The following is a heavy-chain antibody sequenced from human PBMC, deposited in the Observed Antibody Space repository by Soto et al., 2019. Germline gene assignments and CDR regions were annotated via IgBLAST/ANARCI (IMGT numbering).Heavy chain of an antibody. CDR1: GYTFTNYN. CDR2: MNPNTGNT. Sequence: QEQLVQSGAEVKKPGAPVKVSCKASGYTFTNYNINWVRQATGQGLEGMGWMNPNTGNTGYAEKFQGRVNMTRNSSINTAYMELSGLRSDDTAVYYCAREAASDPSFYYHYMDVWGKGTTVTVSS. J-gene: IGHJ6*03. D-gene: IGHD6-25*01. CDR3: AREAASDPSFYYHYMDV. V-gene: IGHV1-8*01.